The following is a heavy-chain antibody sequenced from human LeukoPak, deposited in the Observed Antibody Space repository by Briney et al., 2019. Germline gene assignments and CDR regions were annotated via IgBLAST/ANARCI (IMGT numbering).Heavy chain of an antibody. CDR3: ATASDYKVASFDL. Sequence: SETLSLTCAVSGGSIREYQWSWIRQPPGKGKEWVGHINTNGRTDYNPSLRSRLTFSIDTSRNQFSLKLSSVIAADTAMYYCATASDYKVASFDLWGQGTLVTVSS. J-gene: IGHJ4*02. CDR2: INTNGRT. D-gene: IGHD5-12*01. CDR1: GGSIREYQ. V-gene: IGHV4-4*09.